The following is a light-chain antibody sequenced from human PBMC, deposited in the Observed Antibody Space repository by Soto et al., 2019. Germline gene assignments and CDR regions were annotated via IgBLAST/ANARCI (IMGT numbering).Light chain of an antibody. CDR3: QQSYSSLPT. CDR1: QSMRNF. V-gene: IGKV1-39*01. CDR2: AAS. J-gene: IGKJ1*01. Sequence: DIQMTQSPSSLSAXVGDSXTXTCRASQSMRNFLNWYQQKPGKAPKLLISAASSLRTGVPSRFSGSGSGTVFTLTITSLQPEDFATYYCQQSYSSLPTFAQATXV.